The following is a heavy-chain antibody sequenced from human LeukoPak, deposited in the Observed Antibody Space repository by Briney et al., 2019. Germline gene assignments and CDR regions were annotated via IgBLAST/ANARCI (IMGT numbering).Heavy chain of an antibody. J-gene: IGHJ4*02. CDR1: GFSFSTYA. CDR2: LSSRGRDT. D-gene: IGHD4-17*01. CDR3: ATSTLILRLIFDY. V-gene: IGHV3-23*01. Sequence: GGSLRLSCAASGFSFSTYAMSWVRQAPGKGLEWLSALSSRGRDTYYADSVKGRFTISRDESKNTLYLQMNSLRAEDTAVYYCATSTLILRLIFDYWGQGTLVTVSS.